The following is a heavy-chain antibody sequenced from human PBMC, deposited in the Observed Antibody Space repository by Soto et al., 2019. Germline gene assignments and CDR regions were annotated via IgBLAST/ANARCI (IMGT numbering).Heavy chain of an antibody. Sequence: QVQLVQSGAEVKKPGSSVKVSCKASGGTFRTSAISWVRQAPGQGLEWVGGIMPVFRRPKYAQNFQDRVTITADESTSTVYRGLNSLRSDDTAVYYCARDKDRLQLGGNYYFILDVWGQGTAVTVSS. CDR3: ARDKDRLQLGGNYYFILDV. D-gene: IGHD1-1*01. CDR2: IMPVFRRP. V-gene: IGHV1-69*12. CDR1: GGTFRTSA. J-gene: IGHJ6*02.